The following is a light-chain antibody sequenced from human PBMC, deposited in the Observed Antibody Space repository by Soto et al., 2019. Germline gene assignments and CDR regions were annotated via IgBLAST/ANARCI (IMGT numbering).Light chain of an antibody. J-gene: IGLJ1*01. CDR2: EVS. CDR3: CSYAGSRTFYV. CDR1: SSDVGSYNL. V-gene: IGLV2-23*02. Sequence: QSALTQPASVSGSPGQSITISCTGTSSDVGSYNLVSWYLQHPGKAPKLMIYEVSKRPSGVSNRFSGSKSGNTASLTISGLQAEDEADYYCCSYAGSRTFYVFGTGTKVTAL.